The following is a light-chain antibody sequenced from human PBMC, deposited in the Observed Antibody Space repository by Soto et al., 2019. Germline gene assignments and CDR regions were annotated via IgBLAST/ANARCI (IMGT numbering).Light chain of an antibody. CDR1: NIGSKN. CDR3: QVWDSSIVV. Sequence: SYELTQPLSVSVALGQTARITCGGNNIGSKNVHWYQQKPGQAPVVVIYKDTNRPSGIPERFSGSSSGNTATLTISRAQAGDEADYYCQVWDSSIVVFGGGTKVTVL. V-gene: IGLV3-9*01. J-gene: IGLJ2*01. CDR2: KDT.